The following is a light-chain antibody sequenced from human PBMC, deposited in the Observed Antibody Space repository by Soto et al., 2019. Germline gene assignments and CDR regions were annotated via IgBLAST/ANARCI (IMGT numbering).Light chain of an antibody. CDR3: QQYGSSPPIT. CDR2: GAS. J-gene: IGKJ5*01. CDR1: QSVNSRY. V-gene: IGKV3-20*01. Sequence: EIVLTQSPGTLSLSPGERATLSCRASQSVNSRYLAWYQQKPGQAPRFLIYGASSRATGIPGRFNGSGSGTDFTLTISRREPEDFAVYYCQQYGSSPPITFGQGTRLEIK.